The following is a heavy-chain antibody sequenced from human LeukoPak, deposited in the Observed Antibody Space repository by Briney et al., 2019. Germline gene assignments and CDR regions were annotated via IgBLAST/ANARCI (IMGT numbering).Heavy chain of an antibody. Sequence: PSETLSLTCAVSGYSISSGYYWGWIRQPPGKGLEWIGSIYHSESTYYNPSLKSRVTISVDTSKNQFSLKLSSVTAADTAVYYCARSQTHSSGWDFDFWGRETLVTVSS. J-gene: IGHJ4*02. V-gene: IGHV4-38-2*01. CDR1: GYSISSGYY. D-gene: IGHD6-19*01. CDR2: IYHSEST. CDR3: ARSQTHSSGWDFDF.